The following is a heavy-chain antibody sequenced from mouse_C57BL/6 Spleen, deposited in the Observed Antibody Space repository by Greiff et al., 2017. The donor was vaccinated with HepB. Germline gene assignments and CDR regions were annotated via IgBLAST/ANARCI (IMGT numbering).Heavy chain of an antibody. CDR3: ARGIYYGNEDAMDY. CDR2: ISSGSSTI. Sequence: EVQLVESGGGLVKPGGSLKLSCAASGFTFSDYGMHWVRQAPEKGLEWVAYISSGSSTIYYADTVKGRFTISRDNAKNTLFLQMTSLRSEDTAMYYCARGIYYGNEDAMDYWGQGTSVTVSS. CDR1: GFTFSDYG. V-gene: IGHV5-17*01. D-gene: IGHD2-1*01. J-gene: IGHJ4*01.